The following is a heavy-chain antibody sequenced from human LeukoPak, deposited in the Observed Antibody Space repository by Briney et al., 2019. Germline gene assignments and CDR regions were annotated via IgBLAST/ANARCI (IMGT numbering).Heavy chain of an antibody. CDR3: ARGKMVRGKIGYYYMDV. CDR2: MNPHSVNT. J-gene: IGHJ6*03. D-gene: IGHD3-10*01. V-gene: IGHV1-8*03. CDR1: GYTFTSDD. Sequence: ASEKGSCKASGYTFTSDDINGGRQATGQGLEWMGWMNPHSVNTRYAQKFQGRVTITTHTSLSTAYMELSSLRSEDTAVYYCARGKMVRGKIGYYYMDVWGKGTTVTVSS.